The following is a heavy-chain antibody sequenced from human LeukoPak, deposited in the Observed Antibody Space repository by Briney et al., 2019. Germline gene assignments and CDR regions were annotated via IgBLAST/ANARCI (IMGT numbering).Heavy chain of an antibody. V-gene: IGHV4-34*01. CDR1: GGSFSGYY. CDR3: ARDGVVSGYYQDHDAFDI. J-gene: IGHJ3*02. CDR2: INHSGST. D-gene: IGHD3-22*01. Sequence: SSETLSLTCAVYGGSFSGYYWSWIRQPPGKGLEWIGEINHSGSTNYNPSLKSRVTISVDTSKNQFSLKLSSVTAADTAVYYCARDGVVSGYYQDHDAFDIWGQGTMVTVSS.